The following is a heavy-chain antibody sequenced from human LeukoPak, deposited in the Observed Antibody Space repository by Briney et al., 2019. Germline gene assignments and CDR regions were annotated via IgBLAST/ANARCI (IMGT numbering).Heavy chain of an antibody. Sequence: HGEALQISCEGSGSIFTSYWISGGRQLPGKGVEWMGRIDPSDSYTNDSPSLQGHVTISADKSIRTAYLQWSSLKASDTAMYYCARAGLGIAVAATDYWGQGTLVTVSS. V-gene: IGHV5-10-1*01. CDR1: GSIFTSYW. J-gene: IGHJ4*02. D-gene: IGHD6-19*01. CDR2: IDPSDSYT. CDR3: ARAGLGIAVAATDY.